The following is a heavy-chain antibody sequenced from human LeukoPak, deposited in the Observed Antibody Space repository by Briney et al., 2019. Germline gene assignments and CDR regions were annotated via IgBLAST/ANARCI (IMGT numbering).Heavy chain of an antibody. CDR2: IIPIFATT. V-gene: IGHV1-69*05. CDR3: ARGGWVQQKYYMDV. CDR1: GGTFNSYA. D-gene: IGHD5-24*01. Sequence: SVKVSCKASGGTFNSYAIIWVRQAPGQGLEWMGGIIPIFATTNHAQKFQGRVTITTDESRTTAYMELSSLRSEDTAVYYCARGGWVQQKYYMDVWGKGTTVTVSS. J-gene: IGHJ6*03.